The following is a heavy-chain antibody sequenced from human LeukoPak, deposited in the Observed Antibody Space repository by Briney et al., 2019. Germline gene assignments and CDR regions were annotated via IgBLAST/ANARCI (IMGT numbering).Heavy chain of an antibody. CDR3: ARXXNPVVVPAAQPWAFDI. Sequence: SETLSLTCTVSGGSISSHYWSWIRQPPGKGLEWIGYIYYSGSTNYNPSLKSRVTISVDTSKNQFSLKLSSVTAADTAVYYCARXXNPVVVPAAQPWAFDIWGQGTMVTVSS. CDR2: IYYSGST. J-gene: IGHJ3*02. V-gene: IGHV4-59*11. CDR1: GGSISSHY. D-gene: IGHD2-2*01.